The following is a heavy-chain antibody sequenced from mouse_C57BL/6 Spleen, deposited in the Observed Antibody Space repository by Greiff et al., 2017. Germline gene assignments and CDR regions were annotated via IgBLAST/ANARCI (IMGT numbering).Heavy chain of an antibody. J-gene: IGHJ2*01. CDR1: GYTFTSYG. Sequence: VKLQESGAELARPGASVKLSCKASGYTFTSYGISWVKQRTGQGLEWIGEIYPRSGNTYYNEKFKGKATLTADKSSSTAYMELRSLTSEDSAVYFCARWRDYWGQGTTLTVSS. CDR2: IYPRSGNT. CDR3: ARWRDY. V-gene: IGHV1-81*01.